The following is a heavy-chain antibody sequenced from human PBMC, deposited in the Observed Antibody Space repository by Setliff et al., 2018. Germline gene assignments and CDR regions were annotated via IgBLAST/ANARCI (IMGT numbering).Heavy chain of an antibody. V-gene: IGHV1-18*01. Sequence: SVKVSCKASGYTFSSSGITWVRQAPGQGLEWMGWISAYSGNTNYAQKFQGRVTMTTDSSTSTAYMELRSLTSDDTAVYYCSRLVRYCTTTACQRASGAEVWGQGTVVTVSS. CDR3: SRLVRYCTTTACQRASGAEV. CDR1: GYTFSSSG. J-gene: IGHJ4*02. CDR2: ISAYSGNT. D-gene: IGHD2-8*01.